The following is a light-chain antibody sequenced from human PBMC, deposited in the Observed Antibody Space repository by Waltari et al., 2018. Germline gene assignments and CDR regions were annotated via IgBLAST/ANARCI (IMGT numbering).Light chain of an antibody. CDR3: QSFDIRLSGGVV. CDR1: SSNIGAGHD. J-gene: IGLJ3*02. CDR2: GNN. V-gene: IGLV1-40*01. Sequence: QSVRTQPPSMSGAPGQRVTIPCTGSSSNIGAGHDVHWYQVFPGTAPKLLIYGNNNRPSGVPDRFSGSKSDTSASLAIGGLQAEDEADYYCQSFDIRLSGGVVFGGGTKVTVL.